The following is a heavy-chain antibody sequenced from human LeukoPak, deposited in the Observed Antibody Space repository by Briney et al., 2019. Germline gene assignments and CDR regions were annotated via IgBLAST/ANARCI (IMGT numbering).Heavy chain of an antibody. CDR1: GGSFSGYY. Sequence: SETLSLTCAVYGGSFSGYYWSWIRLPPGKGLEWIGEINHSGSTNYNPSLKSRVTISVDTSKNQFSLKLSSVTAADTAVYYCASRPYDFWSGYYSDWFDPWGQGTLVTVSS. CDR2: INHSGST. J-gene: IGHJ5*02. D-gene: IGHD3-3*01. V-gene: IGHV4-34*01. CDR3: ASRPYDFWSGYYSDWFDP.